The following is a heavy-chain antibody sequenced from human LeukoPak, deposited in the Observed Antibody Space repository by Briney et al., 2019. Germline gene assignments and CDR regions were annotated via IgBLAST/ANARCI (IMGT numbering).Heavy chain of an antibody. CDR2: INHSGST. CDR1: GGSFSGYY. D-gene: IGHD3-22*01. V-gene: IGHV4-34*01. CDR3: ATLGEYYDSSGYYYN. J-gene: IGHJ4*02. Sequence: SETLSLTCAVYGGSFSGYYWSWIRQPPGKGLEWIGEINHSGSTYYNPSLKSRVTISVDSSKNQFSLKLTSVTAADTAVYYCATLGEYYDSSGYYYNWGQGTLVTASS.